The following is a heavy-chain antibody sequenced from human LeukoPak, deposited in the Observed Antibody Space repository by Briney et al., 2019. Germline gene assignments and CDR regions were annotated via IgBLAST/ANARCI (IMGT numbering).Heavy chain of an antibody. CDR1: GGSISSSVW. CDR2: IYHSGST. V-gene: IGHV4-4*02. CDR3: ARGIQYSRSSFNFDY. Sequence: SETLSLTCAVSGGSISSSVWWSWVRQPPGKGLEWIGEIYHSGSTNYNPSLKSRVTISVDKSKNQFSLRLSSVTAADTAVYYCARGIQYSRSSFNFDYWAREPWSPSHQ. D-gene: IGHD6-13*01. J-gene: IGHJ4*02.